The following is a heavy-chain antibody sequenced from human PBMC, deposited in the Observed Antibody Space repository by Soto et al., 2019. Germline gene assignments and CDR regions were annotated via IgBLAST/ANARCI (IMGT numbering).Heavy chain of an antibody. V-gene: IGHV3-15*07. D-gene: IGHD2-21*02. CDR2: IKSKVDGGKT. CDR3: TSGPQRALTAEMARY. CDR1: GFTVGSAW. Sequence: EVQLVESGGGLVKPGGSLRLGCEVSGFTVGSAWMNWVRQAPGKGLVWVGRIKSKVDGGKTDDAEPGKGRFTISIDDSTKTLYLLMESRKTEDTAVDYCTSGPQRALTAEMARYWGQGTLVTVSS. J-gene: IGHJ4*02.